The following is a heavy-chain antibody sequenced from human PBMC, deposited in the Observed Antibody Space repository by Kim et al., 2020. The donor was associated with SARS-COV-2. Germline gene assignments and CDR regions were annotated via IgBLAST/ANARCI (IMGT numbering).Heavy chain of an antibody. CDR3: ARVGSKTQWLVGPNDAFDI. D-gene: IGHD6-19*01. Sequence: SETLSLTCTVSGYSISSGYYWGWIRQPPGKGLEWIGSIYHSGSTYYNPSLKSRVTISVDTSKNQFSLKLSSVTAADTAVYYCARVGSKTQWLVGPNDAFDIWGQGTMVTVSS. J-gene: IGHJ3*02. V-gene: IGHV4-38-2*02. CDR1: GYSISSGYY. CDR2: IYHSGST.